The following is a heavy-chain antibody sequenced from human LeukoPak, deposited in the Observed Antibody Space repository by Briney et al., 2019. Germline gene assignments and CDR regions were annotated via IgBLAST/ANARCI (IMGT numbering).Heavy chain of an antibody. J-gene: IGHJ5*02. CDR1: GGSISSYY. D-gene: IGHD3-3*01. CDR3: ARERYYGFWSGYYDSWFDP. Sequence: PSETLSLTCTVSGGSISSYYWSWIRQPAGKGLEWIGRIYTSGSTNYNPSLKSRVTMSVDTSKNQFSLKLSSVTAADTAVYYCARERYYGFWSGYYDSWFDPWGQGTLVTVSS. CDR2: IYTSGST. V-gene: IGHV4-4*07.